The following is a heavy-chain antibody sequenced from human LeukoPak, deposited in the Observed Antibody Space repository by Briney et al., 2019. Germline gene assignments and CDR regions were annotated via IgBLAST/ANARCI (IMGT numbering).Heavy chain of an antibody. CDR2: INAGNGNT. J-gene: IGHJ6*02. V-gene: IGHV1-3*01. CDR1: GYTFTSYA. D-gene: IGHD4-17*01. CDR3: AKVGPGDYGDHERVYYYYGMDV. Sequence: ASVKVSCKASGYTFTSYAMHWVRQAPGQRLERMGWINAGNGNTKYSQKFQGRVTITRDTSASTAYMELSSLRSEDTAVYYCAKVGPGDYGDHERVYYYYGMDVWGQGTTVTVSS.